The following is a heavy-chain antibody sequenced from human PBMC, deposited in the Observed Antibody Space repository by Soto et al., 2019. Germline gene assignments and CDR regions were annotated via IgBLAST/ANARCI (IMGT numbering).Heavy chain of an antibody. J-gene: IGHJ6*02. CDR3: ARDLWGYCGTDCYPLDV. Sequence: SETLSLTCAVSGGSISSGGYSWSWIRQPPGKGLEWIGYIFNTGSTAYNPSFKSRVTISVDTSKNQFSLKLNSVTAADTAVYYCARDLWGYCGTDCYPLDVWGQGTTVTVSS. V-gene: IGHV4-61*08. CDR1: GGSISSGGYS. CDR2: IFNTGST. D-gene: IGHD2-21*02.